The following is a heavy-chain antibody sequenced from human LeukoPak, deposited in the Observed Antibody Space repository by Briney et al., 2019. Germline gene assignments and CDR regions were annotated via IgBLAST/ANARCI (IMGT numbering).Heavy chain of an antibody. J-gene: IGHJ3*02. CDR1: GGSISSSSYY. CDR3: ARRDMTALTAYVFDI. Sequence: LSETLSLTCTVSGGSISSSSYYWGWIRQPPGKGLEWIGSIYYSGSTYYNPSLNSRVTISVDTSKNQFSLKLRSVTAADTAVYYCARRDMTALTAYVFDIWGRGTMVTVSS. CDR2: IYYSGST. D-gene: IGHD4-11*01. V-gene: IGHV4-39*01.